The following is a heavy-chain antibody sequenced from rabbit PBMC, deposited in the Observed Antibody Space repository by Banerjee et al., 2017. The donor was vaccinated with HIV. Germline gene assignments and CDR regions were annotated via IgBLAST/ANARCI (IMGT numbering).Heavy chain of an antibody. CDR3: ARDYVGDSYSAFDL. CDR1: GFSFSNKYV. J-gene: IGHJ4*01. Sequence: QQQLEESGGGLVKPGGSLTLTCKASGFSFSNKYVMCWVRQAPGKGLEWIGCIYTGSGGSTYYANWAKGRFTISKTSSTTVTLQMTSLTAADTATYFCARDYVGDSYSAFDLWGPGTLVTVS. V-gene: IGHV1S45*01. CDR2: IYTGSGGST. D-gene: IGHD8-1*01.